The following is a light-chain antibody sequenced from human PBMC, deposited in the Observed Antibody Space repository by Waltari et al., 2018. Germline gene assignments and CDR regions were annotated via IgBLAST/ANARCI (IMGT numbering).Light chain of an antibody. CDR2: GAS. V-gene: IGKV1-17*01. J-gene: IGKJ2*01. CDR1: QGIRDD. Sequence: DIQMTQSPSSLSAFVGDRVTITCRASQGIRDDLCWYQQKPGQAPKRLIYGASTLQSWVPSRFSGSGFGTEFTLTIYSLHPEDFATYYCLQHNSHPRTFGQGTKVEIK. CDR3: LQHNSHPRT.